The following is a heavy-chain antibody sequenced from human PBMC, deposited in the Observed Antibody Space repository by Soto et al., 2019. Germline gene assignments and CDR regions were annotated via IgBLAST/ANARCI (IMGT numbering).Heavy chain of an antibody. CDR2: IYYSGST. CDR3: AVVVDWFDP. V-gene: IGHV4-31*03. J-gene: IGHJ5*02. D-gene: IGHD2-15*01. Sequence: PSETPSLTRTFSCGSISRGGYYWSWIRQHPGKGLEWIGYIYYSGSTSYNPSLKSRVTISVDTSKNQFSLKLSSVTAADTAVYYCAVVVDWFDPWGQGTLVTVSS. CDR1: CGSISRGGYY.